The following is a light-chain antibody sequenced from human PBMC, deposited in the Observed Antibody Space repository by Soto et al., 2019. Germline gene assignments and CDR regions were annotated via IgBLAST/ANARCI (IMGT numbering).Light chain of an antibody. V-gene: IGKV3-15*01. CDR3: QQDKNWPLP. J-gene: IGKJ4*01. CDR1: QSVSSN. CDR2: GAS. Sequence: EIVMTQSPATLSVSPGGRATLSCRASQSVSSNLAWYQQKPGQAPRLLIYGASTRATGFPARFSGSGSGTEFTFTISSLQSEDFGVYYCQQDKNWPLPFGGGTRVEIK.